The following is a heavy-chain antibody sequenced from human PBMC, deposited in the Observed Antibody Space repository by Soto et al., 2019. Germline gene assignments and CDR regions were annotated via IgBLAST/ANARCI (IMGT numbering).Heavy chain of an antibody. Sequence: PGGSLRLSCAGSGFIFKNYALNWVRQAPGKGLEWVASITRDGYNKYYADSVKGRFTISRDNSRDTLSLQMNALRTEDSSIYYCTKSSGGSSSLGMDYWGQGTRVTV. D-gene: IGHD6-6*01. V-gene: IGHV3-30*04. CDR2: ITRDGYNK. CDR1: GFIFKNYA. CDR3: TKSSGGSSSLGMDY. J-gene: IGHJ4*01.